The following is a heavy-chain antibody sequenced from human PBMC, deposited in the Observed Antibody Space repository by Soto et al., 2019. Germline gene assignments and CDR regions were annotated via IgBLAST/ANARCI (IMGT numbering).Heavy chain of an antibody. Sequence: PSETLSLTCAVYGGSFGGYYWSWIRQPPGKGLEWIGEINHSGSTNYNPSLKSRVTISVDTSKNQFSLKLSSVTAADTAVYYCARRVTQRGYSYGSRGFYYYYGMDVWGQGTTVTVSS. CDR1: GGSFGGYY. CDR3: ARRVTQRGYSYGSRGFYYYYGMDV. V-gene: IGHV4-34*01. CDR2: INHSGST. D-gene: IGHD5-18*01. J-gene: IGHJ6*02.